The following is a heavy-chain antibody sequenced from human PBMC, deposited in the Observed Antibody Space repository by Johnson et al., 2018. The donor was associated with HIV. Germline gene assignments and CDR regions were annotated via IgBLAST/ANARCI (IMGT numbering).Heavy chain of an antibody. J-gene: IGHJ3*02. D-gene: IGHD1-26*01. CDR2: INWNSGSM. Sequence: VQLVESGGGVVRPGGSLRLSCAASGFTFDDYAMHWVRQTPGKGLEWVSGINWNSGSMGFADSVKGRFTISRDNAKNSLYLQMNSLRAEDTAFYYCVKDTYSGSYPGAFDIWGQGTMVTVSS. CDR1: GFTFDDYA. V-gene: IGHV3-9*01. CDR3: VKDTYSGSYPGAFDI.